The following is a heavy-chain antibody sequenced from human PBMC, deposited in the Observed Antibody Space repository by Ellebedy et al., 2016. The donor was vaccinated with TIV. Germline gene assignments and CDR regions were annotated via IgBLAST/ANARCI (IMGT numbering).Heavy chain of an antibody. V-gene: IGHV1-46*01. D-gene: IGHD5-24*01. CDR2: INPSGGST. CDR3: AREGDGYNPARFDY. J-gene: IGHJ4*02. CDR1: GYTFTSYY. Sequence: ASVKVSCKASGYTFTSYYMHWVRQAPGQGLEWMGIINPSGGSTNYAQKFQGRVTITADESTSTAYMDLSSLRSEDTAVYYCAREGDGYNPARFDYWGQGTLVTVSS.